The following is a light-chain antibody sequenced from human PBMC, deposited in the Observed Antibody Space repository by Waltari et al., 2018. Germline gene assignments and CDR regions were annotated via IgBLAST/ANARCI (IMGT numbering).Light chain of an antibody. CDR1: QSIGKY. J-gene: IGKJ1*01. CDR3: QNHERLPAT. CDR2: EAS. V-gene: IGKV3-20*01. Sequence: ELLLTQSPGTLSLSPGESATLSCRASQSIGKYLVWYQQKPGQAPRLLMYEASRRATGIPDRFSGRGSGTDFSLTISRLEPEDFAVYYCQNHERLPATFGQGTKVEIK.